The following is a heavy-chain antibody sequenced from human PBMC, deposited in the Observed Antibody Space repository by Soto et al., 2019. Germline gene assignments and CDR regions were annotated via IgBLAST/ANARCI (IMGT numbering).Heavy chain of an antibody. CDR1: GFTFSSYD. D-gene: IGHD3-22*01. J-gene: IGHJ3*01. Sequence: GGSLRLSCAASGFTFSSYDMHWVRQATGKGLEWVSAIGTAGDTYYPGSVKGRFTISRENAKNSLYLQMNSLRAEDTAVYYCARGVGDSSGYYPRVWGQGTMVTVSS. CDR2: IGTAGDT. CDR3: ARGVGDSSGYYPRV. V-gene: IGHV3-13*01.